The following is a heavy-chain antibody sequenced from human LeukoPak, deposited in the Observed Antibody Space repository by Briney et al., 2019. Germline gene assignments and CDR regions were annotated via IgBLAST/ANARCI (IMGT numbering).Heavy chain of an antibody. CDR3: ARVIVVVITGYFDY. CDR2: IKQDGSEK. D-gene: IGHD3-22*01. Sequence: GESLKISCAASGFTFSSYWMSWVRQAPGKGLEWVANIKQDGSEKYYVDSVKGRFTISRDNAKNSLYLQMNSLRAEDTAVYYCARVIVVVITGYFDYWGQGTLVTVSS. CDR1: GFTFSSYW. J-gene: IGHJ4*02. V-gene: IGHV3-7*01.